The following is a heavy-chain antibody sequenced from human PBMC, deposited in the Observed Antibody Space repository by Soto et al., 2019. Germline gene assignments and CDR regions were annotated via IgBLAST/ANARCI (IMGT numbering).Heavy chain of an antibody. CDR1: GGSFSGYY. Sequence: SETLSLTCAVYGGSFSGYYWSWIRQPPGKGLEWIGEINHSGSTNYNPSLKSRVTISVDTSKNQFSLKLSSVTAADTAVYYCARAGVQARQEQAEGLYGMDVWGQGTTVTVSS. CDR3: ARAGVQARQEQAEGLYGMDV. J-gene: IGHJ6*02. V-gene: IGHV4-34*01. D-gene: IGHD2-15*01. CDR2: INHSGST.